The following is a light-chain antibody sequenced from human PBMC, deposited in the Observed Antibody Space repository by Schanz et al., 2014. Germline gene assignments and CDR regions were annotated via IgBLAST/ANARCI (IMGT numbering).Light chain of an antibody. CDR2: GAS. J-gene: IGKJ2*01. Sequence: IQVTQSPSSLSASVGDRVTITCRASQSISNWLAWYQQKPGKAPNLLISGASSLERGVPSRFSGSGSGTEFTLTISSLQPDDFATYYCQQYRSYSTFGQGTKLEIK. CDR3: QQYRSYST. V-gene: IGKV1-5*01. CDR1: QSISNW.